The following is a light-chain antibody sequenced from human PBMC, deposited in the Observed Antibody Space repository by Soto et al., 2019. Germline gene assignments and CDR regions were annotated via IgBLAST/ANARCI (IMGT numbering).Light chain of an antibody. J-gene: IGKJ5*01. CDR2: GAS. CDR3: QQRSNWPIT. CDR1: QSVSNNY. V-gene: IGKV3D-20*02. Sequence: EIVLTQSPGTLSLSPGERATLSCRGSQSVSNNYLAWYQQKPGQAPRLLIYGASTRATGIPAGFSGSGSGTEFTLTIGSLQSEDFAVYYCQQRSNWPITFGQGTRLEIK.